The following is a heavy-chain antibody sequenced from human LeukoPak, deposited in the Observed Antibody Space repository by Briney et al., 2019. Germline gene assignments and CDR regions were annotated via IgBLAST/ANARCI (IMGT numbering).Heavy chain of an antibody. J-gene: IGHJ3*02. CDR1: GFTFSSYA. CDR3: AKDHRTVVITSDAFDI. Sequence: GGSLRLSCAASGFTFSSYAMGWVRQAPGKGLEWVSAISGSGGSTYYADSVKGRFTISRDNSKNTLYLQMNSLRAEDTAVYYCAKDHRTVVITSDAFDIWGQGTMVTVSS. V-gene: IGHV3-23*01. CDR2: ISGSGGST. D-gene: IGHD3-22*01.